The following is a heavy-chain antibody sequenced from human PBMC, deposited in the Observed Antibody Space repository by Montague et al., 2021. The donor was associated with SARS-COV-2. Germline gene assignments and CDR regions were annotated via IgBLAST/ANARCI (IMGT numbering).Heavy chain of an antibody. J-gene: IGHJ5*02. CDR1: GFTFSSYA. D-gene: IGHD2-15*01. CDR2: IYSGYPNT. Sequence: SLRLSCAASGFTFSSYAMSWVRQAPGKGLEWVSVIYSGYPNTYYADSVKGRFTISRDNSKNTPYLQMNSLRAEDTAVYYCAKGGCSGGSCYLYNWFDPWGQGTLVTVSS. V-gene: IGHV3-23*03. CDR3: AKGGCSGGSCYLYNWFDP.